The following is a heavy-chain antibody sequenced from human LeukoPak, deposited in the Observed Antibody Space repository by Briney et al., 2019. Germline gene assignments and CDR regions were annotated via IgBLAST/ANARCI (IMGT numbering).Heavy chain of an antibody. CDR1: GFTFSTYA. D-gene: IGHD3-22*01. Sequence: GGSLTLSCSASGFTFSTYAMHWVRQAPGKGLEYVSAINSNGDSTYYADSVKGRFTISRDNSRNTLYLQMSSLRAEDTAVYYCVKISTYYYDRWGQGTLVTVSS. CDR2: INSNGDST. CDR3: VKISTYYYDR. J-gene: IGHJ4*02. V-gene: IGHV3-64D*06.